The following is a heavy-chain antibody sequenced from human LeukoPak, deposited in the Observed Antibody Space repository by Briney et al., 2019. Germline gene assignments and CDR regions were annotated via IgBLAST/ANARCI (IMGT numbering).Heavy chain of an antibody. Sequence: PSETLSLTCTVSGGSISSSSYYWGWIRQPPGKGLEWIGSIYYSGSTYYNPSLKSRVTISVDTSKNQFSLKLSSVTAADTAVYYCARQIDIVVAPAYPLFDYWGQGTLVTVSS. CDR1: GGSISSSSYY. CDR2: IYYSGST. CDR3: ARQIDIVVAPAYPLFDY. V-gene: IGHV4-39*01. D-gene: IGHD2-2*01. J-gene: IGHJ4*02.